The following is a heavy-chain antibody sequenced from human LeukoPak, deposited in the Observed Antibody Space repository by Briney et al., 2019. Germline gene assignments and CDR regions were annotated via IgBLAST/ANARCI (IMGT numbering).Heavy chain of an antibody. CDR1: GYTFTGYY. D-gene: IGHD3-22*01. CDR2: INPNSGGT. V-gene: IGHV1-2*02. CDR3: ARDRQTYDPFDY. Sequence: ASVKVSCKASGYTFTGYYMHWVRQAPGQGLEWMGWINPNSGGTNYAQKFQGRVTMTRDTSISTAYMELSRLRSDDTAVYYCARDRQTYDPFDYWGQGTLVTVSS. J-gene: IGHJ4*02.